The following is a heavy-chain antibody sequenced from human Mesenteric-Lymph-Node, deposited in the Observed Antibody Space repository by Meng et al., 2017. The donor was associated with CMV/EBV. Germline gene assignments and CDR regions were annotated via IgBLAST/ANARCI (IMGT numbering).Heavy chain of an antibody. J-gene: IGHJ6*02. V-gene: IGHV3-21*06. CDR2: ISGSNFI. CDR1: GFTLSTYS. D-gene: IGHD3-3*01. Sequence: GGSLRLSCAATGFTLSTYSMHWVRQAPGKGLEWVSFISGSNFIYYADSVEGRFTISRDNAQNLLYLQMDSLRDEDTAVYYCAREKGYYDFWSGHDGIYYYYGMDVWGQGTTVTVSS. CDR3: AREKGYYDFWSGHDGIYYYYGMDV.